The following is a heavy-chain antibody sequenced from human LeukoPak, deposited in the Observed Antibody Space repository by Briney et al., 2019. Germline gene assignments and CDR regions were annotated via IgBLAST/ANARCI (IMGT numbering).Heavy chain of an antibody. CDR1: GFTFSSHN. CDR2: ISSSSSNI. Sequence: PGGSLRLSCAASGFTFSSHNMNWVRQAPGKGLEWVSYISSSSSNIYYADSVKGRFTISRDNAKNSLFLQMNSLRTEDTAVYYCARVRHSSSWYAGDLGYWGQGTLVTVSS. D-gene: IGHD6-13*01. J-gene: IGHJ4*02. CDR3: ARVRHSSSWYAGDLGY. V-gene: IGHV3-48*01.